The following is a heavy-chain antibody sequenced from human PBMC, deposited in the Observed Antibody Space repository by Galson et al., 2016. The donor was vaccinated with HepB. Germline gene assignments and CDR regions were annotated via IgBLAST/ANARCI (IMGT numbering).Heavy chain of an antibody. D-gene: IGHD6-25*01. CDR1: RFVFSAYW. Sequence: SLRLSCAASRFVFSAYWLSWARQSPGKGLEWVASINQDGNGRYYVDSAKGRFIISRDNARTSLSLQMHGLRVDDTSIYYCVSGYTSGIWGPGTMVIVSS. CDR2: INQDGNGR. CDR3: VSGYTSGI. V-gene: IGHV3-7*01. J-gene: IGHJ3*02.